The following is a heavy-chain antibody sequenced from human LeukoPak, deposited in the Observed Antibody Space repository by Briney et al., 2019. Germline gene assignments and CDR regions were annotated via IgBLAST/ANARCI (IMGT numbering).Heavy chain of an antibody. J-gene: IGHJ5*02. CDR3: ASDDYGDYRSFDP. CDR2: IYYSGST. D-gene: IGHD4-17*01. Sequence: KTSETLSLTCTVSGGSISSSSYYWGWIRQPPGKGLEWIGSIYYSGSTYYNPSLKSRVTISVDTSKNQFSLKLSSVTAADTAVYYCASDDYGDYRSFDPWGQGTLVTVSS. CDR1: GGSISSSSYY. V-gene: IGHV4-39*01.